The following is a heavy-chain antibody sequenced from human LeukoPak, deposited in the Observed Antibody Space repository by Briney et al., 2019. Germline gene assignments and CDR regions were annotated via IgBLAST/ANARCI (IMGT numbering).Heavy chain of an antibody. D-gene: IGHD4-23*01. CDR3: ARQYGATVVTGYFDY. CDR2: IYPGDSDT. CDR1: GYTFTSYW. J-gene: IGHJ4*02. Sequence: GESLKISCKGSGYTFTSYWIAWVRQMPGKGLEWMGIIYPGDSDTRYSPSFQGQVTISADKSISTAYLQWSSLKASDTAMYYCARQYGATVVTGYFDYWGQGTLVTVSS. V-gene: IGHV5-51*01.